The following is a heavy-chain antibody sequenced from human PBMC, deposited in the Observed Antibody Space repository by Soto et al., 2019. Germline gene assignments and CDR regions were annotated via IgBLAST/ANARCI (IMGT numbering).Heavy chain of an antibody. J-gene: IGHJ4*02. D-gene: IGHD3-9*01. V-gene: IGHV3-9*01. Sequence: GGSLRLSCAASGFTFDDYAMHWVRQAPGKGLEWVSGISWNSGSIGYADSVKGRFTISRDNAKNSLYLQMNSLRAEDTALYYCAKDNNDFFAGLDYWGQGTLVTVSS. CDR2: ISWNSGSI. CDR1: GFTFDDYA. CDR3: AKDNNDFFAGLDY.